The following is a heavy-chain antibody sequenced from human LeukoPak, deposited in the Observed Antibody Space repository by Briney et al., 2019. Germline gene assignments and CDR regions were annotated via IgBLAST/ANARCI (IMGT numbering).Heavy chain of an antibody. D-gene: IGHD2-2*01. V-gene: IGHV3-33*01. CDR1: GFTFSSYG. Sequence: GGSPRLSCAASGFTFSSYGMHWVRQAPGKGLEWVAVIWYDGSNKYYADSVKGRFTISRDNSKNTLYLQMNSLRAEDTAVYYCARSRLVVVPAANWFDPWGQGTLVTVSS. CDR2: IWYDGSNK. J-gene: IGHJ5*02. CDR3: ARSRLVVVPAANWFDP.